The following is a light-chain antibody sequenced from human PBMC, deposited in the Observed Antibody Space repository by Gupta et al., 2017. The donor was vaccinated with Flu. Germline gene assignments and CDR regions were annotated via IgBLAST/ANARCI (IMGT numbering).Light chain of an antibody. CDR3: QQYGRLPPPT. V-gene: IGKV1-33*01. J-gene: IGKJ4*01. Sequence: DIQMTQSPSSLSASVGDRVTITCQASQDISNYLHWYQHKPGEAPKLLIYDASNLQTGVPSRFSGSGSGTHFTFTISSLQPEDIATYDCQQYGRLPPPTFGGGTKVEIK. CDR2: DAS. CDR1: QDISNY.